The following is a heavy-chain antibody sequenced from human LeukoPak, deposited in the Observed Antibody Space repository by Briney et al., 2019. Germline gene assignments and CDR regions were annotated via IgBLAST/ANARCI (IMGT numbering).Heavy chain of an antibody. CDR3: AREPMGIAVAGSGYFDY. V-gene: IGHV1-46*01. CDR2: INPSGGST. CDR1: GYTFTSYC. J-gene: IGHJ4*02. Sequence: APVKVSCKASGYTFTSYCMHWVRQAPGQGLEWMGIINPSGGSTSYAQKFRGRVTMTRDTSTSTVYMELSSLRSEDTAVYYCAREPMGIAVAGSGYFDYWGQGTLVTVSS. D-gene: IGHD6-19*01.